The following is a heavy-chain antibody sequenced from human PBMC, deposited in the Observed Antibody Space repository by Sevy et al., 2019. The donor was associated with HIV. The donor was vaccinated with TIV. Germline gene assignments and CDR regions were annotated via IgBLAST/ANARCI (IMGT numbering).Heavy chain of an antibody. V-gene: IGHV6-1*01. D-gene: IGHD2-21*02. CDR2: TYYRSKWYN. J-gene: IGHJ4*02. Sequence: SQTLSLTCAISGDSVSSNSAARNWIRQSPSRGLEWLGRTYYRSKWYNDYAVSVKSRITINPDTSKNQFSLQLNSVTPEDTAVYYCARGSPYCGGDCYLDYWGQGTLVTVSS. CDR3: ARGSPYCGGDCYLDY. CDR1: GDSVSSNSAA.